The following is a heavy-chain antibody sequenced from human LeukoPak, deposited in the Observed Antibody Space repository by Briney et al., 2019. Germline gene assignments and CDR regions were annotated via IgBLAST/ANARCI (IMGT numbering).Heavy chain of an antibody. CDR3: ASGDVFDY. CDR1: GFTFSISW. Sequence: QSGGSLRLSWAASGFTFSISWMSWVSQAPGKGLEWVANINQDGSVNHSVDSVKGRFTISRDNAKYALFLEMNSLRAEDTAVYFCASGDVFDYWGQGTLVTVSS. V-gene: IGHV3-7*01. J-gene: IGHJ4*02. D-gene: IGHD4-17*01. CDR2: INQDGSVN.